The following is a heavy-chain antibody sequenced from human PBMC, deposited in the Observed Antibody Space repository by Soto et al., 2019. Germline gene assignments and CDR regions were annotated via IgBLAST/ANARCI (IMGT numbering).Heavy chain of an antibody. J-gene: IGHJ4*02. CDR2: IYYSGST. V-gene: IGHV4-59*01. CDR1: GGSISSYY. D-gene: IGHD5-18*01. CDR3: ARVGYSYGLNFDY. Sequence: PSETLSLTCTVSGGSISSYYWSWIRQPPGKGLEWIGYIYYSGSTNYSPSLKSRVTISVDTSKNQFSLKLSSVTAADTAVYYCARVGYSYGLNFDYWGQGTLVTVSS.